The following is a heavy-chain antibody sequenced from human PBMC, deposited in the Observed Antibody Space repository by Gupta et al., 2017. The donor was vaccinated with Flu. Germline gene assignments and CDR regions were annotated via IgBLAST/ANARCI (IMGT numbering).Heavy chain of an antibody. Sequence: QRQLQESGPRLVKPSLTLSLTCSASGGSINVFSFFWAWIRQVPGKGLEWIGYVHSSGNTYYNPSLRSRLMMSIDTAKNEFSLEMTSLTAADTAMYYCARRGTYYLDFWGQGALVTVSS. J-gene: IGHJ4*02. CDR1: GGSINVFSFF. CDR2: VHSSGNT. D-gene: IGHD1-7*01. V-gene: IGHV4-31*03. CDR3: ARRGTYYLDF.